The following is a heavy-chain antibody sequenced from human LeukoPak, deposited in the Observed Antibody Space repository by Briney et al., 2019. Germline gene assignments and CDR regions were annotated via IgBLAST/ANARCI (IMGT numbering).Heavy chain of an antibody. CDR3: AREGGYYDSSQGGFDY. CDR1: GFTVSGIY. J-gene: IGHJ4*02. V-gene: IGHV3-53*01. CDR2: IYSGGST. D-gene: IGHD3-22*01. Sequence: PGGSLRLSCAASGFTVSGIYMSWVRQAPGKGLEWVSVIYSGGSTYYADSVKGRFTISRDNSKNTLYLQMNSLRAEDTAVYYCAREGGYYDSSQGGFDYWGQGTLVTVSS.